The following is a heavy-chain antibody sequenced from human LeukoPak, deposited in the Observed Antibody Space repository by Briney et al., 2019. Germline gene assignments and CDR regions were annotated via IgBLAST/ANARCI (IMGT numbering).Heavy chain of an antibody. J-gene: IGHJ4*02. D-gene: IGHD4-23*01. CDR3: ANIFGGNSHRSDY. Sequence: GGSLRLSCAASGFTFSSAWMSWVRQAPGQGLEWLGRIKTKTDGGTTDYAAPAKGRFTISRDDSKDTLYLQMNSLKSDDTAVYYCANIFGGNSHRSDYWGQGTLVTVSS. V-gene: IGHV3-15*01. CDR2: IKTKTDGGTT. CDR1: GFTFSSAW.